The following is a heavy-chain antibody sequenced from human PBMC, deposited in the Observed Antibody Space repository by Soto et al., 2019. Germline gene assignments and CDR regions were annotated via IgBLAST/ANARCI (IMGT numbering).Heavy chain of an antibody. D-gene: IGHD6-6*01. V-gene: IGHV1-46*01. J-gene: IGHJ4*02. CDR3: ARAPFSTSSFFFDY. Sequence: VASVKVSCKASGYTFTAYFMHWVRQAPGQGLEWIGIINPSGGSANYAQRFQGRVALTWDTSTSTVYMDLSSLTSDDTAMYYCARAPFSTSSFFFDYWGQGTLVTVSS. CDR2: INPSGGSA. CDR1: GYTFTAYF.